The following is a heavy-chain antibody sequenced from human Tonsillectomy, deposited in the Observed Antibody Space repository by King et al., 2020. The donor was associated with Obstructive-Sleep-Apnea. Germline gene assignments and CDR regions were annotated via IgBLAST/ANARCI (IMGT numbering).Heavy chain of an antibody. CDR1: GGSISSYY. V-gene: IGHV4-59*01. CDR3: ARARGRIAYYFDY. Sequence: VQLQESGPGLVKPSETLSLTCTVSGGSISSYYWSWIRQPPGKGLEWIGYIYYSGSTNYNPSLKRRVTISVDTSKNQFSLKLSSVTAADTAVYYCARARGRIAYYFDYWGQGTLVTVSS. J-gene: IGHJ4*02. D-gene: IGHD3-16*01. CDR2: IYYSGST.